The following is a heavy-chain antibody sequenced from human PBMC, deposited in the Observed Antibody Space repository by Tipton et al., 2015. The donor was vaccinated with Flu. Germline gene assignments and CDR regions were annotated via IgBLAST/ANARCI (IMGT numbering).Heavy chain of an antibody. Sequence: TLSLTCTVSGGSISSSSYYWGWIRQPPGKGLEWIGSIYYSGSTNYNPSLKSRVTISVDTSKNQFSLKLSSVTAADTAVYYCANSNYSSLDYWGQGTLVTVSS. J-gene: IGHJ4*02. V-gene: IGHV4-39*07. CDR2: IYYSGST. CDR1: GGSISSSSYY. CDR3: ANSNYSSLDY. D-gene: IGHD4-11*01.